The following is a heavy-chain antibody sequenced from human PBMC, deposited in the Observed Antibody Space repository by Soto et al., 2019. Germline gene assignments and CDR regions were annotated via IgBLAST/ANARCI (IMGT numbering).Heavy chain of an antibody. V-gene: IGHV5-51*01. J-gene: IGHJ4*02. CDR1: GYTFTSYW. CDR2: INPGDSDI. Sequence: GESLKISCKGSGYTFTSYWIGWVRQMPGKGLEWMGIINPGDSDIRYSPSFQGQVTISADKSITTAYLQWSSLKASDTAMYYCARHEASLLSTYCGQGTLVTVSS. D-gene: IGHD1-26*01. CDR3: ARHEASLLSTY.